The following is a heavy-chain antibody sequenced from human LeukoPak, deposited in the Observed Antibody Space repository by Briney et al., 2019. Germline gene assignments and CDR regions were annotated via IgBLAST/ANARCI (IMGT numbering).Heavy chain of an antibody. CDR1: GFTFSSYG. CDR3: AKGYYSHPVDY. CDR2: ISYDGSNK. Sequence: GRSLRLSCAASGFTFSSYGMHWVRQAPGKGLEWVAVISYDGSNKYYADSVKGRFTISRDNSKNTLYLQMNSLRAEDTAVYYCAKGYYSHPVDYWGQGTLVTVSS. V-gene: IGHV3-30*18. J-gene: IGHJ4*02. D-gene: IGHD3-22*01.